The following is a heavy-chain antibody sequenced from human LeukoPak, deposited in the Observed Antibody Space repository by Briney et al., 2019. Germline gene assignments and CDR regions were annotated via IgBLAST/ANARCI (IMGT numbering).Heavy chain of an antibody. CDR1: GGSISSGSYY. J-gene: IGHJ4*02. Sequence: SETLSLTCTVSGGSISSGSYYWSWIRQPAGKGLEWIGRFYPSGSTNYNPSLKSRVTISVDTSKNQFSLKLSSVTAADTVVYYCARESDSGWRNKFDYWGQGTLVTVSS. D-gene: IGHD6-19*01. CDR2: FYPSGST. V-gene: IGHV4-61*02. CDR3: ARESDSGWRNKFDY.